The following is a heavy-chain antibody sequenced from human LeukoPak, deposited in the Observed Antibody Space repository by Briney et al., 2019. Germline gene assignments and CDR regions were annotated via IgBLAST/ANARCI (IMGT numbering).Heavy chain of an antibody. CDR1: GFTFSSYW. D-gene: IGHD6-13*01. Sequence: GGSLRLSCAASGFTFSSYWMSWVRQAPGKGLEWVANIKQDGSEKYYVDSVEGRFTISRDNAKNSLYLQMNSLRAEDTAVYYCASRYSSSRFAEYFQHWGQGTLVTVSS. J-gene: IGHJ1*01. V-gene: IGHV3-7*01. CDR2: IKQDGSEK. CDR3: ASRYSSSRFAEYFQH.